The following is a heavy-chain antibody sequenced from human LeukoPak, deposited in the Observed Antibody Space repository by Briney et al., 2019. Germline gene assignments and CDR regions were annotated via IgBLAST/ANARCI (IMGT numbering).Heavy chain of an antibody. Sequence: SVKVSCKASGGTFSSYAISWVRQAPAQGLEWMGSILLILGVGDYAQKFQGRVTITADASTSTAYMELSSLRPEDTAVYYCASFHTTMDNNWFDPWGQGTLVTVSS. CDR1: GGTFSSYA. V-gene: IGHV1-69*04. J-gene: IGHJ5*02. CDR3: ASFHTTMDNNWFDP. D-gene: IGHD5-18*01. CDR2: ILLILGVG.